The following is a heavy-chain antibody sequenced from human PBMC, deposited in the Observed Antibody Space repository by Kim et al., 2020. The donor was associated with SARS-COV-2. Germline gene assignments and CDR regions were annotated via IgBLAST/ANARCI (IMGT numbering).Heavy chain of an antibody. CDR2: ISGSGGRT. CDR3: AKEGAYYYDDCSAFDI. D-gene: IGHD3-22*01. Sequence: GGSLRLSCAASGFTFSSYAMSWVRQAPGKGLEWVSAISGSGGRTYYADSVKGRFTISRDNSKNTLYMQMNSLRAEDTAVYYCAKEGAYYYDDCSAFDIWGQGTMVTVSS. V-gene: IGHV3-23*01. CDR1: GFTFSSYA. J-gene: IGHJ3*02.